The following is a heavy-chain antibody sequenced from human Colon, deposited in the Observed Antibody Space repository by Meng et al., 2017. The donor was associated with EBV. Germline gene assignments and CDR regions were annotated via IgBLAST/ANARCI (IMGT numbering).Heavy chain of an antibody. CDR1: GYTFTNYY. D-gene: IGHD1-26*01. V-gene: IGHV1-46*03. CDR2: INPSGGST. Sequence: QRQLVKLGSGLKNPGASVKVSCKASGYTFTNYYMHWVRQAPGQGLEWMGVINPSGGSTNYAQKFQGRVTMTSDTSTTTVYMDLSSLRSEDTAVYYCARVSKGGSYRFDPWGQGTLVTVSS. CDR3: ARVSKGGSYRFDP. J-gene: IGHJ5*02.